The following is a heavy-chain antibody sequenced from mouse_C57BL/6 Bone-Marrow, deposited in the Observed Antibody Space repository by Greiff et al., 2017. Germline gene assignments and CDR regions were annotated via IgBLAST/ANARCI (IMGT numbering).Heavy chain of an antibody. V-gene: IGHV1-61*01. CDR3: ARGGYYPFFAY. Sequence: QVQLQQPGAELVRPGSSVKLSCKASGYTFTSYWMDWVKQRPGQGLEWIGNIYPSDSETHYNQKFKDKATLTVDKSSSTAYMQLSSLTSEDSAVYYCARGGYYPFFAYWGQGTLVTVSA. D-gene: IGHD2-3*01. CDR2: IYPSDSET. J-gene: IGHJ3*01. CDR1: GYTFTSYW.